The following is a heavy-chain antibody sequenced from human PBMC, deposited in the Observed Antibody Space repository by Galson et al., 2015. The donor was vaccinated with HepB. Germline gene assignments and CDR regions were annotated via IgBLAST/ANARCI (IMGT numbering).Heavy chain of an antibody. CDR1: GFIFSNYG. CDR3: ARAGREELDDDDSSGFMFHGMDV. Sequence: SLRLSCAGSGFIFSNYGMHWARQAPGKGLEWVAVIWYDGSNKFYGDSVKGRFTISRDNSKNTVFLEMKSLRVEDTSVYYCARAGREELDDDDSSGFMFHGMDVWGQGTTVSVSS. D-gene: IGHD3-22*01. CDR2: IWYDGSNK. V-gene: IGHV3-33*01. J-gene: IGHJ6*02.